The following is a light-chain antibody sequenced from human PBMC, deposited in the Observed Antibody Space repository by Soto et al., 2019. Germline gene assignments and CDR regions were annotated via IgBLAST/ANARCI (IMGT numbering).Light chain of an antibody. CDR3: QHYNSYSEA. J-gene: IGKJ1*01. CDR2: KAS. V-gene: IGKV1-5*03. Sequence: DIDMTESPSELAAAVERRGTRTCRASQTIISWLAWHQQKPGKAPKLLIYKASTLKSGVPSRFSGSGSGPEFTLTISSLQPDDFAPYYCQHYNSYSEAVGQGTQVEIK. CDR1: QTIISW.